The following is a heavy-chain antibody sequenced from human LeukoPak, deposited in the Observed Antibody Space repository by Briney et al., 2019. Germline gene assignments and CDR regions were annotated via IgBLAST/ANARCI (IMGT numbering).Heavy chain of an antibody. V-gene: IGHV4-59*08. Sequence: SETLSLTCTVSGGSISSYIWSWIWHPPPKGLEWKWYVYYSGSTNYNPSPTRRVTISVATSKNQFSLNLSPVTAADTAVYYCARHGCGGRAFDLWGQGTMVTVSS. D-gene: IGHD1-26*01. CDR3: ARHGCGGRAFDL. CDR1: GGSISSYI. J-gene: IGHJ3*01. CDR2: VYYSGST.